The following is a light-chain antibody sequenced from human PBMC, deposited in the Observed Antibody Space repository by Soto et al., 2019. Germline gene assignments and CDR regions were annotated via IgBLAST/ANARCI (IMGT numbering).Light chain of an antibody. CDR3: SSYTSSSTPPYV. Sequence: QSALTQPASVSGSPGQSITISCTGTSSDVGGYNHVSWYQHHPGKAPKLMIYEVSNRPSGVSNRFSGSKSGNTASLTISGLQADDEADYYCSSYTSSSTPPYVFGTGTKLTVL. J-gene: IGLJ1*01. V-gene: IGLV2-14*01. CDR1: SSDVGGYNH. CDR2: EVS.